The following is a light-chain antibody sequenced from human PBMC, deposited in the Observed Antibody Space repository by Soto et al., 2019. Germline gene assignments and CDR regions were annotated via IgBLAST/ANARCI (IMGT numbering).Light chain of an antibody. V-gene: IGKV3-11*01. CDR2: DAS. J-gene: IGKJ4*02. CDR1: QSVSSY. CDR3: QQRSNWPPLT. Sequence: EIVFTQSPATLSLSPGERATLSCRASQSVSSYLAWYQQQPGQAPRLLIYDASNRATGIPARFSGSGSGTDFTLTISSLEPEDVAVYYCQQRSNWPPLTFGGGNKVEIK.